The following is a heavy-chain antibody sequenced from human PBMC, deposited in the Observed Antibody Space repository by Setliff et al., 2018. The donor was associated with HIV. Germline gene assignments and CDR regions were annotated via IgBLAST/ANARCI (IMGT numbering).Heavy chain of an antibody. Sequence: ASVKVSCKASGYTFPSFYVHWVRQAPGQGLEWMGIINPTSGNTTYAQNFQGRVTLTRDTSTSTVYMELSSLRSDDTAVYYCARDDHYYDSGSYYSDWYFDLWGRGTLVTV. CDR2: INPTSGNT. V-gene: IGHV1-46*01. J-gene: IGHJ2*01. CDR3: ARDDHYYDSGSYYSDWYFDL. CDR1: GYTFPSFY. D-gene: IGHD3-10*01.